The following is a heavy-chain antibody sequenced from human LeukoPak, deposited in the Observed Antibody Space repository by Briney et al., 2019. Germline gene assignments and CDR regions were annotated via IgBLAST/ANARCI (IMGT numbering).Heavy chain of an antibody. J-gene: IGHJ4*02. D-gene: IGHD3-16*01. V-gene: IGHV3-66*01. CDR2: IYSGGST. CDR1: GFTVSSSY. Sequence: GGSLRLSCAASGFTVSSSYMSWVRQAPGKGLEWVSVIYSGGSTYYADSVKGRFTISRDNSKNALYLQMNSLRAEDTAIYYCARDPWGIHAYWGQGTLVTVSS. CDR3: ARDPWGIHAY.